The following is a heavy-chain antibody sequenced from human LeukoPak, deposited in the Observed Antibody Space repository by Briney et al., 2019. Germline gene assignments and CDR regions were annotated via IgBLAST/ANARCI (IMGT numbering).Heavy chain of an antibody. CDR3: ARGAAAGTTDY. D-gene: IGHD6-13*01. CDR2: IGTAGDT. Sequence: GGSLRLSCAASGFTFSSYDMHWVRQATGKGLEWVSAIGTAGDTYYPGSVKGRSTISRENAKNSLYLQMNSLRAGDTAVYYCARGAAAGTTDYWGQGTLVTVSS. J-gene: IGHJ4*02. V-gene: IGHV3-13*01. CDR1: GFTFSSYD.